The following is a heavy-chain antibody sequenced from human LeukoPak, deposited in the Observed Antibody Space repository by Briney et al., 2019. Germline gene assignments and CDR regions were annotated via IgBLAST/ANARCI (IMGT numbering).Heavy chain of an antibody. CDR2: ISSYNGYT. CDR3: AKVRWDNSGWYYLDY. CDR1: GYTFTSYG. J-gene: IGHJ4*02. D-gene: IGHD6-19*01. V-gene: IGHV1-18*01. Sequence: ASVKVSCKASGYTFTSYGIIWVRQAPGQGLEWMGWISSYNGYTHYAQKFQGRVTMTTDTSTTTAYMELRSLRSDDTAVYYCAKVRWDNSGWYYLDYWGQGTLVTVSS.